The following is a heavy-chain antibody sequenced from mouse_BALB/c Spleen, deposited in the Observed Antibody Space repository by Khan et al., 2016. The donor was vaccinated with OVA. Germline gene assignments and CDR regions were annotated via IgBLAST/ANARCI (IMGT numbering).Heavy chain of an antibody. Sequence: EVQLQESGPEVVKPGASVQISCKASGYTFTDYNMDWVKQSHGKSLEWIGYFFPNSGGSGYNQTFKTKDTLTVDISSSTAYMDLHSLTSEDSAIYYCVRSGYGSFAFWGQGTLVTVSA. D-gene: IGHD1-2*01. CDR3: VRSGYGSFAF. CDR2: FFPNSGGS. CDR1: GYTFTDYN. V-gene: IGHV1S29*02. J-gene: IGHJ3*01.